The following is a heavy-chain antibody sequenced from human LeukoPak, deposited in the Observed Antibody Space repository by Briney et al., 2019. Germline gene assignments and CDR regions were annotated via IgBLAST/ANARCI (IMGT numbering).Heavy chain of an antibody. Sequence: GGSLRLSCAASGFTFSSYTMNWVRQPPGKGLEWVSNIGTSSTTIYYADSVKGRFTISRDNARNSLYLQMNSLRADDTAVYYCARFAAGGSYYYYMDVWGKGTTVTVSS. CDR3: ARFAAGGSYYYYMDV. D-gene: IGHD6-25*01. CDR2: IGTSSTTI. J-gene: IGHJ6*03. CDR1: GFTFSSYT. V-gene: IGHV3-48*01.